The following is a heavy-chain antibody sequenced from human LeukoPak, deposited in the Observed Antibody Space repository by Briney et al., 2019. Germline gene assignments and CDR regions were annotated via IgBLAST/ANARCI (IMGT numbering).Heavy chain of an antibody. D-gene: IGHD6-13*01. CDR1: GGSVSSYY. V-gene: IGHV4-59*02. CDR3: ARNIAAAGTHFDY. J-gene: IGHJ4*02. Sequence: SETLSLTCTVSGGSVSSYYWSWIRQPPGKGLEWIGYIYYSGSTNYNPSLESRVTISVDTSKNQFSLKLSSVTAADTAVYYCARNIAAAGTHFDYWGQGILVTVSS. CDR2: IYYSGST.